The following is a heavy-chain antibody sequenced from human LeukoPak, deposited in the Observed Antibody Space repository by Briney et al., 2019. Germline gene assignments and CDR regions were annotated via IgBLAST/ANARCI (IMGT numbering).Heavy chain of an antibody. J-gene: IGHJ6*02. CDR3: AREPRGETILSDDYYYYYGMDV. V-gene: IGHV3-7*01. CDR1: GFTFSSYW. D-gene: IGHD2/OR15-2a*01. Sequence: GGSLRLSCAASGFTFSSYWMSWVRQAPGKRLEWVANIKQDGSEKYYVDSVKGRFTISRDNAKNSLYLQMNSLRAEDTAVYYCAREPRGETILSDDYYYYYGMDVWGQGTTVTVSS. CDR2: IKQDGSEK.